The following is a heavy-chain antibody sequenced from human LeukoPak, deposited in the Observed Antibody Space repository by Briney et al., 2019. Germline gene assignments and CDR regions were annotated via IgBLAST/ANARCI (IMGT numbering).Heavy chain of an antibody. Sequence: SQTLSLTCAVSGGSISSGGYPWSWIRQPPGKGLEWIGYIYHSGSTYYNPSLKSRVTISVDRSKNQFSLKLSSVTAADTAVYYCARGLAGNWFDPWGQGTLVTVSS. J-gene: IGHJ5*02. CDR2: IYHSGST. CDR1: GGSISSGGYP. CDR3: ARGLAGNWFDP. D-gene: IGHD3-3*02. V-gene: IGHV4-30-2*01.